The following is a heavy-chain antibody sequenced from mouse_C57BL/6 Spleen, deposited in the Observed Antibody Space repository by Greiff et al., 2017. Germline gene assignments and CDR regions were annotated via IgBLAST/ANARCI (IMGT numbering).Heavy chain of an antibody. CDR2: ISSGGSYT. CDR1: GFTFSSYG. CDR3: ARQAVVNFDY. D-gene: IGHD1-1*01. J-gene: IGHJ2*01. V-gene: IGHV5-6*02. Sequence: DVMLVESGGDLVKPGGSLKLSCAASGFTFSSYGMSWVRQTPDKRLEWVATISSGGSYTYYPDSVKGRFTISRDNAKNTLYLQMSSLKSEDTAMYDCARQAVVNFDYWGQGTTLTVSS.